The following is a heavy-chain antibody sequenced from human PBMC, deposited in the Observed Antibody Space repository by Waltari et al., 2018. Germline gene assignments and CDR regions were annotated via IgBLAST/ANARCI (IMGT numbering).Heavy chain of an antibody. Sequence: EVQLVESGGCLVQPGGSLSLSWAALGFTVTSHWVPRRRRVSAQGMHWGRQVPGKGLVWVSRIRSDEITTNYADSVKGRFTISRDNAKNTLFLQMNSLRAEDTAVYYCARATNSDGGRAFDLWGQGTMVTVSS. CDR2: IRSDEITT. J-gene: IGHJ3*01. CDR1: GFTVTSHW. CDR3: ARATNSDGGRAFDL. V-gene: IGHV3-74*01. D-gene: IGHD3-10*01.